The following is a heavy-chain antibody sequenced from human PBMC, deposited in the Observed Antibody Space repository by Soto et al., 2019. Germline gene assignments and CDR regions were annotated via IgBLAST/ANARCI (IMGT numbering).Heavy chain of an antibody. CDR3: AKSRYCAAFSCCLSADA. CDR2: ISTIVGTV. Sequence: VQLVQSGAEVQKPGSSVNVSCKASGVTFNSYAITWVRQAPGQGLEWLGGISTIVGTVDYSHRIQGRVTISADESSKTVYRELGSLTSEDTAVYYCAKSRYCAAFSCCLSADAWGQGTVVSVSS. V-gene: IGHV1-69*19. CDR1: GVTFNSYA. D-gene: IGHD2-8*02. J-gene: IGHJ5*02.